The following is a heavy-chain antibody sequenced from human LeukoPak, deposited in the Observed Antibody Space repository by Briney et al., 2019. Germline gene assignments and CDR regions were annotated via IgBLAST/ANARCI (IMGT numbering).Heavy chain of an antibody. CDR1: GFTFSISW. Sequence: GGSLRLSCAASGFTFSISWMTWVRQAPGKGLEWVADIKEDGSQKFHVDSVKGRFTISRDNAKNSLYLQMNSPKVEDTAIYYCARDRGYKAFDIWGQGTMVTVSS. J-gene: IGHJ3*02. V-gene: IGHV3-7*03. CDR2: IKEDGSQK. D-gene: IGHD5-18*01. CDR3: ARDRGYKAFDI.